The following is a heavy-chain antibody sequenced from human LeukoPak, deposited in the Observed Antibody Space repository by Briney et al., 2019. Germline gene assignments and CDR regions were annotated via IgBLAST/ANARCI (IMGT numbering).Heavy chain of an antibody. CDR2: IYYSGST. Sequence: ASETLSLTCAVYGGSFSGYYWSWIRQPPGKGLEWIGYIYYSGSTHYNPSLKSRVTISVDTSKNQFSLKLSSVTAADTAVYYCARTEESGYSYRYFGYYYYMDVWGKGTTVTVSS. D-gene: IGHD5-18*01. V-gene: IGHV4-59*01. J-gene: IGHJ6*03. CDR1: GGSFSGYY. CDR3: ARTEESGYSYRYFGYYYYMDV.